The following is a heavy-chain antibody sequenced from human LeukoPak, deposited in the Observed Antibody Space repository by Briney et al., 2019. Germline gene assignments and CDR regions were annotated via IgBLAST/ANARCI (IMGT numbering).Heavy chain of an antibody. V-gene: IGHV1-3*04. J-gene: IGHJ5*02. CDR3: ARDRSQSQDNWFDP. CDR2: ISTGNGYT. CDR1: RYTFTTHA. Sequence: GASVKISCKASRYTFTTHAMHWVRQAPGQRLEWMGWISTGNGYTEYSQKFQGRVTITRDTSASTAYMELSSLRSEDTAVYYCARDRSQSQDNWFDPWGQGTLVTVSS.